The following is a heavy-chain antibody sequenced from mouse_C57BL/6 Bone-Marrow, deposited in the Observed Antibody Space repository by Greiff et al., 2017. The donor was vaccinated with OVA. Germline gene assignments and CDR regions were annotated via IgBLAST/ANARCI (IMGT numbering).Heavy chain of an antibody. V-gene: IGHV14-4*01. Sequence: EVQLVESGAELVRPGASVKLSCTASGFNIKDDYMHWVKQRPEQGLEWIGWIDPENGDTEYASKFQGKATITADTSSNTAYLQLSSLTSEDTAVYYCTTLTHYYGSPYYWGQGTTLTVSS. J-gene: IGHJ2*01. CDR1: GFNIKDDY. D-gene: IGHD1-1*01. CDR2: IDPENGDT. CDR3: TTLTHYYGSPYY.